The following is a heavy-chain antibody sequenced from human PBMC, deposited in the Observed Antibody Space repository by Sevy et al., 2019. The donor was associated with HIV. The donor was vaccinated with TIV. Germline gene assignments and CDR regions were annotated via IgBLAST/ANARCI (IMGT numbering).Heavy chain of an antibody. Sequence: GGSLRLSCAASGFTFSSYAMSWVRQAPGKGLEWVSAISGSGGSTYYAYSVKGRFTISRDNSKNTLYLQMNSLRAEDTAVYYCAKSTFGGVIYFDYWGQGTLVTVSS. D-gene: IGHD3-16*01. CDR1: GFTFSSYA. CDR3: AKSTFGGVIYFDY. CDR2: ISGSGGST. V-gene: IGHV3-23*01. J-gene: IGHJ4*02.